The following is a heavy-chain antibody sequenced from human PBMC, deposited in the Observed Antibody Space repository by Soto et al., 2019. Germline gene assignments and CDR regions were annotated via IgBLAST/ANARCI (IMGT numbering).Heavy chain of an antibody. D-gene: IGHD6-13*01. J-gene: IGHJ4*02. CDR3: ARVGAIAPAEGDY. CDR2: ISGYNNNK. CDR1: GYTFTSYG. Sequence: QIQLVQSGTAVREPGASVKVSCQASGYTFTSYGIIWVRQAPGQGLELMGWISGYNNNKNYAQKYQARVTMTTDTSTRTAYMELRSLRSDDTAVYYCARVGAIAPAEGDYWGQGTLVTVSS. V-gene: IGHV1-18*01.